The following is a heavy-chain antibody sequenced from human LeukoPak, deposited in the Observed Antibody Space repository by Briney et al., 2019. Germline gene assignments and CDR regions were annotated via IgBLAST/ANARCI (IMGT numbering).Heavy chain of an antibody. J-gene: IGHJ4*02. D-gene: IGHD3-22*01. CDR1: GGSISSGGYY. CDR2: IYYSGST. Sequence: SQTLSLTCTVSGGSISSGGYYWSWIRQHPGKGLECIGYIYYSGSTYYNPSLKSRVTISVDTSKKQFSLKLSSVTAADTAVYSCARGALTYYYDSSYFDYWGQGTLVTVSS. CDR3: ARGALTYYYDSSYFDY. V-gene: IGHV4-31*03.